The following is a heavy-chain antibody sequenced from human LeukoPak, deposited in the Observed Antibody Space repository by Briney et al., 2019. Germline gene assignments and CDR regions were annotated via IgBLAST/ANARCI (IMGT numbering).Heavy chain of an antibody. CDR1: GFTFSRYA. Sequence: GGSLRLSCAASGFTFSRYAMSWVRQAPGKGLEWVSTISISESNTHYADSVKGRFTISGDNSKNTLYLQMNSLRAEDTAVYYCAREYFDYWGQGTLATVSS. V-gene: IGHV3-23*01. CDR2: ISISESNT. CDR3: AREYFDY. J-gene: IGHJ4*02.